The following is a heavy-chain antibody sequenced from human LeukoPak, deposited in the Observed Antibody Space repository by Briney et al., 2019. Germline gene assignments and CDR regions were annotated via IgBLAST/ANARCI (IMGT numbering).Heavy chain of an antibody. V-gene: IGHV1-2*06. CDR3: ARLPYVWGSYRDAFDI. CDR1: GYTFTGYY. D-gene: IGHD3-16*02. Sequence: ASVKVSCKASGYTFTGYYMHWVRQAPGQGLEWMGRINPNSGGTNYAQKFQGRVTMTRDMSISTAYMELSRLRSDDTAVYYCARLPYVWGSYRDAFDIWGQGTMVTVSS. CDR2: INPNSGGT. J-gene: IGHJ3*02.